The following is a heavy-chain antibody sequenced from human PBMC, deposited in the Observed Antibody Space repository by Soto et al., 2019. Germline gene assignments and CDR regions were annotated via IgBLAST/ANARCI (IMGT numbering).Heavy chain of an antibody. D-gene: IGHD2-2*01. V-gene: IGHV2-5*02. J-gene: IGHJ3*01. Sequence: QITLKESGPTLVKPTQTLTLTCTFSGFSLSTDGVGVAWIRQPPGKALEWLALIYWDDDKRYSPSLKTRLTITKXTXKXXVVLTMTNMDPVDTATYYCAHAYGGTSWPNDAFDVWGQGTVVTVSS. CDR2: IYWDDDK. CDR1: GFSLSTDGVG. CDR3: AHAYGGTSWPNDAFDV.